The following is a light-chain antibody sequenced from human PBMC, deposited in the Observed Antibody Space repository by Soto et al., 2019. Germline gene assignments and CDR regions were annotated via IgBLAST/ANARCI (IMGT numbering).Light chain of an antibody. CDR3: LQDYNYPRT. CDR1: QSISSY. J-gene: IGKJ1*01. CDR2: AAS. Sequence: DIQMTQSPSSLSASVGDRVTITCRASQSISSYLNWYQQKPGKAPKLLIYAASSLQSGVPSRFSGNGSGTEFTLTISSLQPDDFATYYCLQDYNYPRTFGQGTKVDNK. V-gene: IGKV1-39*01.